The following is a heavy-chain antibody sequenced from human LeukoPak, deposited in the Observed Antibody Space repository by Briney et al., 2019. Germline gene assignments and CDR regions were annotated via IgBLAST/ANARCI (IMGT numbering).Heavy chain of an antibody. CDR2: ISWNSGSI. J-gene: IGHJ4*02. D-gene: IGHD3-22*01. V-gene: IGHV3-9*01. Sequence: GGSLRLSCAASGFTFDDYAMHWVRQAPGKGLEWVSGISWNSGSIDYADSVKGRFTISRDNAKNSLYLQMNSLRAEDTALYYCAKGLPKTDYYDSSAVFDYWGQGTLVTVSS. CDR3: AKGLPKTDYYDSSAVFDY. CDR1: GFTFDDYA.